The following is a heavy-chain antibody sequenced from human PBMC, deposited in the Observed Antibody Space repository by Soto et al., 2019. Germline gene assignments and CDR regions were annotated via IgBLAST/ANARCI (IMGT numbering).Heavy chain of an antibody. Sequence: ASVKGSCKASGYTFTRDGISWVRQAPGQGLEWMGWISAYNGNTNYAQKLQGRVTMTTDTSTSTAYMELRSLRSDDTAVYYCARVGSSPHPTNWFDPWGQGTLVTVSS. CDR1: GYTFTRDG. CDR3: ARVGSSPHPTNWFDP. V-gene: IGHV1-18*04. CDR2: ISAYNGNT. J-gene: IGHJ5*02. D-gene: IGHD3-10*01.